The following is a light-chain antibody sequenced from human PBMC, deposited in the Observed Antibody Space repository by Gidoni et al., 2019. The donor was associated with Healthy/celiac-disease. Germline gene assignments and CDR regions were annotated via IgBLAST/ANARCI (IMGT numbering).Light chain of an antibody. Sequence: DIQMTQSPSSLSASVGDRVTITCWASQDISNYLNWYQQKPGKAPKLLIYDASNLETGVPSRFSGSGSGTDFTFTISSLQPEDIATYYCQQYDNLPRVTFXGXTKVEIK. V-gene: IGKV1-33*01. CDR1: QDISNY. CDR2: DAS. J-gene: IGKJ4*01. CDR3: QQYDNLPRVT.